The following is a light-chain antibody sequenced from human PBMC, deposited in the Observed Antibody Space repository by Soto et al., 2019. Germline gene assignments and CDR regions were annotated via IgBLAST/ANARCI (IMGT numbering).Light chain of an antibody. V-gene: IGLV2-8*01. J-gene: IGLJ1*01. CDR2: AVS. CDR1: SSDISDYDS. CDR3: SSYAGGNNFDV. Sequence: QSALTQPPSASGSPGQSVTISCTGTSSDISDYDSVSWYQQHPGEAPKLMLYAVSKRPSGVPDRFSGSKSGNTASLTVSGLQAEDEADYYCSSYAGGNNFDVFGTGTKLTVL.